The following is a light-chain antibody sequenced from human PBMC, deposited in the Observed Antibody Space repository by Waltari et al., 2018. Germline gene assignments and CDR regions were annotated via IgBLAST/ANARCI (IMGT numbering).Light chain of an antibody. J-gene: IGLJ1*01. CDR1: SSNIGSNH. V-gene: IGLV1-47*01. CDR2: RND. Sequence: QSVLTQPPSASGTPGQRLTISCSGSSSNIGSNHGYWYQQLPGMAPTLLIYRNDQRPSGVPDRFSGSKSGSSASLAISGLRSEDEADYYCGAWDDSLSGHYVFGTGTKVTVL. CDR3: GAWDDSLSGHYV.